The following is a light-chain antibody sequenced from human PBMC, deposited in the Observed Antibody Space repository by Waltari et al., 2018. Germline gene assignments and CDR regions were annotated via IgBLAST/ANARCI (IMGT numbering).Light chain of an antibody. Sequence: QSALTQPASVSGSPGQSITISCPGTSSDVGGYNHVSWYQQHPGKAPKLMIYEVSNRPSGVSNRFSGSKSGNTASLTISGLQAEDEADYYCSSYTSSSTLWVFGGGTKLTVL. CDR1: SSDVGGYNH. CDR2: EVS. V-gene: IGLV2-14*01. J-gene: IGLJ3*02. CDR3: SSYTSSSTLWV.